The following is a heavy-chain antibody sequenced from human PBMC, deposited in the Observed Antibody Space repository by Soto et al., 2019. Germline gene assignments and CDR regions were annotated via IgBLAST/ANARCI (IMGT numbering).Heavy chain of an antibody. CDR3: AKGYYSSPFHY. CDR1: GFTFSSYV. Sequence: GGSLRLSCAASGFTFSSYVMSWVRQAPGKGLEWVSGTSESGDTTYYADSVKGRFTISRDNSKDTLYLQMNSLRAEDTAVYYCAKGYYSSPFHYWGQGTLVTVSS. D-gene: IGHD2-15*01. V-gene: IGHV3-23*01. CDR2: TSESGDTT. J-gene: IGHJ4*02.